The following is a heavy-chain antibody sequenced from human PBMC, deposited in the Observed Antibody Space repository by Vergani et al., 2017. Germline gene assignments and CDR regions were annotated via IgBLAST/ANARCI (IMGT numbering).Heavy chain of an antibody. Sequence: QVQLVQSGAEVKKPGASVKVSCKASGYTFSTYGISWVRQAPGQGLEWMGWISAYNGNTNYAQKFQGRVTMTRDTSISTAYMELSRLRFDGTAVYYCARGRGRWRKGTAYAFDFWGQRKKVNGS. V-gene: IGHV1-18*01. D-gene: IGHD1-1*01. CDR2: ISAYNGNT. CDR3: ARGRGRWRKGTAYAFDF. J-gene: IGHJ3*01. CDR1: GYTFSTYG.